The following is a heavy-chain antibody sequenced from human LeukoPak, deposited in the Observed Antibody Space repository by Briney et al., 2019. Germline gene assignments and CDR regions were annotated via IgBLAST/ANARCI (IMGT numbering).Heavy chain of an antibody. CDR1: GFTFSSYA. CDR3: ARGATMIVVVPPGAF. CDR2: ISEDGSNK. V-gene: IGHV3-30-3*01. D-gene: IGHD3-22*01. J-gene: IGHJ4*02. Sequence: PGRSLRLSCAASGFTFSSYAMHWVRQAPGKGLEWVAVISEDGSNKYYADSVKGRFTISRDNSKNTLYLQMNSLRAEDTAAYYCARGATMIVVVPPGAFCGQGTLVTVSS.